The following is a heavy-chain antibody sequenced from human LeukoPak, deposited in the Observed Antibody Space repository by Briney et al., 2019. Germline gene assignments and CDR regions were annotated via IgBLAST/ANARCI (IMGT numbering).Heavy chain of an antibody. CDR3: AREAYYDSSGPLDY. CDR2: INAGNGNT. Sequence: ASVKVSCKASGYTFSNYAMHWVRQAPGQRLEWMGWINAGNGNTQNSQKFQGRVTITRDTSASTVYMELSSLRSEDTAVYYCAREAYYDSSGPLDYWGQGTLVTVSS. D-gene: IGHD3-22*01. V-gene: IGHV1-3*01. CDR1: GYTFSNYA. J-gene: IGHJ4*02.